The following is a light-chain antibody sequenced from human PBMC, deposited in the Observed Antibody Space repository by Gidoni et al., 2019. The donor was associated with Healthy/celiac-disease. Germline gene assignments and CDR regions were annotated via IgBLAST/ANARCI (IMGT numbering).Light chain of an antibody. J-gene: IGKJ1*01. V-gene: IGKV1-5*03. Sequence: DIQMTQSPPTLSAFVGDRVTITCRASQSISSWLAWYQQKPGKAPKLLISKASTLESGVPSRFSGSGAGTEFALTISSLQPDDFATYYCKQYSSYSWTFGQGTKVEI. CDR2: KAS. CDR3: KQYSSYSWT. CDR1: QSISSW.